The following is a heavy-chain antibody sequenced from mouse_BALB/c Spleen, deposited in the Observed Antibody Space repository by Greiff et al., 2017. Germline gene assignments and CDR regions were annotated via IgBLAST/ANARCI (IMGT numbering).Heavy chain of an antibody. CDR1: GFTFSSFG. D-gene: IGHD2-5*01. V-gene: IGHV5-17*02. CDR2: ISSGSGTI. J-gene: IGHJ1*01. Sequence: EVQLLESGGGLVQPGGSRKLSCAASGFTFSSFGMHWVRQAPEKGLEWVAYISSGSGTIYYADTVKGRFTISRDKPKNTQFLQMTSLRSEDTAMYYCARVYRNYDYWYFDVWGAGTTVTVSS. CDR3: ARVYRNYDYWYFDV.